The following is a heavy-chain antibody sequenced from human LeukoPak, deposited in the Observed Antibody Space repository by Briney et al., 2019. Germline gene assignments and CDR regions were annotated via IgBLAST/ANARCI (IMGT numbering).Heavy chain of an antibody. J-gene: IGHJ6*02. CDR3: ARDRMVRGVSWAYYYHGMDV. D-gene: IGHD3-10*01. Sequence: PGGSLRLSCAASGFTFSSYWMSWVRQAPGKGLEWVANIKQDGSEKYYVDSVKGRFTISRDNAENSLYLQMNSLRAEDTAVYYCARDRMVRGVSWAYYYHGMDVWGQGTTVTVSS. V-gene: IGHV3-7*01. CDR2: IKQDGSEK. CDR1: GFTFSSYW.